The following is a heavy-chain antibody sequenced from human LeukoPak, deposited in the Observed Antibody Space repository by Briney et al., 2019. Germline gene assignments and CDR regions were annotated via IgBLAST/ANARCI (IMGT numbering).Heavy chain of an antibody. J-gene: IGHJ4*02. CDR1: GFTFSIYW. D-gene: IGHD6-13*01. V-gene: IGHV3-7*01. CDR2: IKQDGSDK. CDR3: ARQYTSSWYALGYLDY. Sequence: GGSLRLSCAAAGFTFSIYWMTWVRQAPGKGLEWVANIKQDGSDKYYVDSVKGRFTISRDNAQNSLYLQMNSLRADDTALYYCARQYTSSWYALGYLDYWGQRTLVTVSS.